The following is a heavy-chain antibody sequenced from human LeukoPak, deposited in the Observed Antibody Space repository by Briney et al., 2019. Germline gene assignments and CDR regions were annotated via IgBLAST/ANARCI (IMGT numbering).Heavy chain of an antibody. CDR1: GYTFTGYY. J-gene: IGHJ4*02. Sequence: ASLKVSCKASGYTFTGYYMQWVRQAPGQGLEWMGWINLNSGGTNYAQKFQGRVTMTRDTSISTAYMELSRLRSDDTAVYYGARGLNLYSSSSHFDYWGQGTLVTVSS. CDR3: ARGLNLYSSSSHFDY. CDR2: INLNSGGT. V-gene: IGHV1-2*02. D-gene: IGHD6-6*01.